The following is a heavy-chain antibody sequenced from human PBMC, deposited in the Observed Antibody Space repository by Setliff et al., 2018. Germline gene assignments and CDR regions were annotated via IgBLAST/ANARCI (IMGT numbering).Heavy chain of an antibody. CDR3: ARLALTGYDTSGYYYALDYYYYMDV. J-gene: IGHJ6*03. CDR1: RFTFSVYV. CDR2: ITGSGGGT. Sequence: GGSLRLSCTASRFTFSVYVMAWVRQAPGKGLEWVSSITGSGGGTYYADSVKGRFTISRDNANHSLHLQMNSLRAEDTAVYFCARLALTGYDTSGYYYALDYYYYMDVWGKGTTVTVSS. D-gene: IGHD3-22*01. V-gene: IGHV3-23*01.